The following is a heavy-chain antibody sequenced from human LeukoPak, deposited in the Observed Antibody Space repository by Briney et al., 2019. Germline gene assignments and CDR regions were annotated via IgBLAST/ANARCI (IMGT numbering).Heavy chain of an antibody. D-gene: IGHD3-22*01. CDR3: ARENLGPDSSGYHY. J-gene: IGHJ4*02. Sequence: PGGSLRLSCAASGFTFSSYSMNWVRQAPGKGLEWVSVIYSGGSTYYADSVKGRFTISRDNSKNTLYLQMNSLRAEDTAVYYCARENLGPDSSGYHYWGQGTLVTVSS. CDR2: IYSGGST. CDR1: GFTFSSYS. V-gene: IGHV3-53*01.